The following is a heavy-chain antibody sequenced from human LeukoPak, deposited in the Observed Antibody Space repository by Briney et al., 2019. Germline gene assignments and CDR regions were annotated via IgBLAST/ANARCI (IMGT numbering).Heavy chain of an antibody. CDR3: ASSNWGFNY. D-gene: IGHD7-27*01. Sequence: SETLSLTCTVSGGSISSSSYYWGWIRQPPGKGLEWIGSIYYSGSTYYNPSLKSRVTISVDTSKNQFSLKLSSVTAADTAAYYCASSNWGFNYWGQGTLVTVSS. J-gene: IGHJ4*02. CDR2: IYYSGST. V-gene: IGHV4-39*01. CDR1: GGSISSSSYY.